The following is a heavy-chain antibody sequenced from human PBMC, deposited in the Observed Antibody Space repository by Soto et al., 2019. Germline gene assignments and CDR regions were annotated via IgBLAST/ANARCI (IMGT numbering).Heavy chain of an antibody. D-gene: IGHD1-26*01. CDR1: GFTFSRHA. J-gene: IGHJ4*02. Sequence: GGSLRLSCAASGFTFSRHAMHWVRQAPGKGLEWLTAISYDGDYKYYADSVKGRFTISRDNSKDTPYLQMNSLRTEDTAVYYCTRVAITAATLGHFDYWGQGTLVTVSS. CDR2: ISYDGDYK. CDR3: TRVAITAATLGHFDY. V-gene: IGHV3-30-3*01.